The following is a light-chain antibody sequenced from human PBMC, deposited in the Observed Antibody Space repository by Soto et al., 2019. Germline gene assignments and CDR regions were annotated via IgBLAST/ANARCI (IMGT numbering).Light chain of an antibody. CDR3: SSYTSSSTCV. J-gene: IGLJ1*01. CDR2: EVS. Sequence: QSVLTQPASVSGSPGQSITISCTGTSSDVGGYNYVSWYQHHPGKAPQLMIYEVSNWPSGVSNRFSGSKSGNTASLTISGLQAEDEADYYGSSYTSSSTCVFGTGTKLTVL. CDR1: SSDVGGYNY. V-gene: IGLV2-14*01.